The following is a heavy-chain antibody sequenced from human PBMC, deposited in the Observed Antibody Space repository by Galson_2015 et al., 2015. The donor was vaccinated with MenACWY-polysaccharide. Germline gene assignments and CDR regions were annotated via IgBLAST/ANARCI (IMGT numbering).Heavy chain of an antibody. J-gene: IGHJ6*02. CDR2: FSGSGGRT. CDR1: GFTFSSYA. D-gene: IGHD3-10*01. CDR3: AKPRDGFIDYYYGMDV. V-gene: IGHV3-23*01. Sequence: SMRLSCAASGFTFSSYAMSWVRQAPGKGLEWVSAFSGSGGRTYYADSVKGRFTISRDNSKNTLYLQMNSQRAEDTAAYHCAKPRDGFIDYYYGMDVSGQATTGAASS.